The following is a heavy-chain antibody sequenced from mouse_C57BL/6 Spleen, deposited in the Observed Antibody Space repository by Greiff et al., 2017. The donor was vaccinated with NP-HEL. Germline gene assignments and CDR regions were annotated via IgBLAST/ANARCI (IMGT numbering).Heavy chain of an antibody. Sequence: QVQLKQSGPELVKPGASVKISCKASGYAFSSSWMNWVKQRPGKGLEWIGRIYPGDGDTNYNGKFKGKATLTADKSSSTAYMQLSSLTSEDSAVYFCARTGGYLHFDYWGQGTTLTVSS. CDR1: GYAFSSSW. V-gene: IGHV1-82*01. J-gene: IGHJ2*01. CDR3: ARTGGYLHFDY. CDR2: IYPGDGDT.